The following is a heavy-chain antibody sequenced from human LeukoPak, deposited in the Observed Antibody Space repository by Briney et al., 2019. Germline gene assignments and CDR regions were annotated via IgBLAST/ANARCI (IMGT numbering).Heavy chain of an antibody. Sequence: PSETLSHTCTVSGSSISSGGYYWGWIRQPPGKGLEWIGSIYYSGSTYYNPSLKSRVTISVDTSKNQFSLKLSSVTAADTAVYYCASPGGGPTDYWGQGTLVTVSS. CDR3: ASPGGGPTDY. J-gene: IGHJ4*02. V-gene: IGHV4-39*01. D-gene: IGHD3-16*01. CDR1: GSSISSGGYY. CDR2: IYYSGST.